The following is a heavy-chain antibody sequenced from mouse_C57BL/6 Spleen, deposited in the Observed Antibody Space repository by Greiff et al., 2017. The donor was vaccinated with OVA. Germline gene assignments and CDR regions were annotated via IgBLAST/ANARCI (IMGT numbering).Heavy chain of an antibody. J-gene: IGHJ4*01. CDR3: ARGATRVWYAMDY. Sequence: QVQLQQSGAELVRPGSSVKLSCKASGYTFTSYWMHWVKQRPIQGLEWIGNIDPSDSETHYNQKFKDKATLTVDKSSSTAYMQLSSLTSEDSAVYYCARGATRVWYAMDYWGQGTSVTVSS. CDR2: IDPSDSET. V-gene: IGHV1-52*01. CDR1: GYTFTSYW. D-gene: IGHD3-1*01.